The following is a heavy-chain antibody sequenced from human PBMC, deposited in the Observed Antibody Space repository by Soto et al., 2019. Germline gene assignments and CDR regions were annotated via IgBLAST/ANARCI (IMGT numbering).Heavy chain of an antibody. D-gene: IGHD3-22*01. Sequence: PGGSLRLSCAASGFTFDDYNMHWVRQAPGKGLEWVSLISRDGSNSKYAESVKGRFTISRDNSKNSLYLQMNSLRTEDTALYYCAKETYYYDISSYYPLGSWGQGTLVTVSS. J-gene: IGHJ5*02. V-gene: IGHV3-43*01. CDR2: ISRDGSNS. CDR3: AKETYYYDISSYYPLGS. CDR1: GFTFDDYN.